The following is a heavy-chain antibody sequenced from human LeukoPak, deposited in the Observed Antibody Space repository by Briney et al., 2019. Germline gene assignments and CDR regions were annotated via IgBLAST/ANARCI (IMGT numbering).Heavy chain of an antibody. CDR1: GGSFSGYY. J-gene: IGHJ5*02. D-gene: IGHD2-2*02. CDR2: INHSGST. Sequence: SETLSLTCAVYGGSFSGYYWSWIRQPPGKGLEWIGEINHSGSTNYNPSLKSRVTISVDTSKNQFSLKLSSVTAADTAVYYCARLGYCSSTSCYRPRFDPWGQGTLVTVSS. V-gene: IGHV4-34*01. CDR3: ARLGYCSSTSCYRPRFDP.